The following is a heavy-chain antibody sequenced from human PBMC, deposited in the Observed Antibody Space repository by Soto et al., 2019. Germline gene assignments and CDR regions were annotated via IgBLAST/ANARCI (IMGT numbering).Heavy chain of an antibody. J-gene: IGHJ4*02. D-gene: IGHD5-18*01. CDR1: GGSISSGNW. CDR3: ARGYGRNFDY. V-gene: IGHV4-4*02. CDR2: IHHSGSA. Sequence: SETLSLTCAVSGGSISSGNWWSWVRQPPGKGLEFIGEIHHSGSANYNPSLKSRVTMSVDTSKNQFSLKLSSVTAADTAVYYCARGYGRNFDYWGQGTLVTVSS.